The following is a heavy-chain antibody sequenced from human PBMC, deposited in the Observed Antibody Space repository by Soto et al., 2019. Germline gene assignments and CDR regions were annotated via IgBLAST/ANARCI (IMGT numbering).Heavy chain of an antibody. Sequence: SETLSLTCTVSGGSISSYYWSWIRQPPGKGLEWIGYIYYSGSTNYNPSLKSRATISVDTSKNQFSLKLSSVTAADTAVYYCAREVRGVYYYMDVWGKGTTVTVSS. J-gene: IGHJ6*03. CDR1: GGSISSYY. CDR3: AREVRGVYYYMDV. CDR2: IYYSGST. V-gene: IGHV4-59*01. D-gene: IGHD3-10*01.